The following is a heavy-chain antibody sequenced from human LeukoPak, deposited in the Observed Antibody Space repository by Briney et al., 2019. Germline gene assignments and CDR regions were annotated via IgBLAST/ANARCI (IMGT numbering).Heavy chain of an antibody. J-gene: IGHJ6*02. CDR1: GYTFTSYD. D-gene: IGHD4-17*01. Sequence: ASVKVSCKASGYTFTSYDINWVRQATGQGLEWMGWMNPNSGNTGYAQKFQGRVTMTRNTSISTAYMELSSLRSEDTAVYYCARRYSDYGRPYYFYGMDVWGQGTTVTVSS. CDR3: ARRYSDYGRPYYFYGMDV. V-gene: IGHV1-8*01. CDR2: MNPNSGNT.